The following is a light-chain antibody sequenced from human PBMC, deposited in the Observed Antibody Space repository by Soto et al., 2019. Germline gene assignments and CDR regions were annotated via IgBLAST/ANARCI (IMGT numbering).Light chain of an antibody. CDR1: SSDVGGYNY. CDR2: EVT. J-gene: IGLJ3*02. CDR3: SSYAASNNFYFV. Sequence: QSVLTQPPSASGSPGQSVTISCTGTSSDVGGYNYVSCYQQYPGRAPKLMIYEVTKRPSGVPDRFSGSKSGNTASLTVSGLQAEDEAYYYCSSYAASNNFYFVFGGGTKLTVL. V-gene: IGLV2-8*01.